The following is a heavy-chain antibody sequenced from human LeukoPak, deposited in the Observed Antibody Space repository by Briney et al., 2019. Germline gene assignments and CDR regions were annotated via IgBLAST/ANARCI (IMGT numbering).Heavy chain of an antibody. D-gene: IGHD2-2*01. J-gene: IGHJ4*02. CDR2: ISYDGSNK. CDR1: GFTFSSYA. Sequence: GGSLRLSCAASGFTFSSYAMHWVRQAPGKGLEWVAVISYDGSNKYYADSVKGRFTISRDNSKNTLYLQMNSLRAEDTAVYYCAKDRGIYCSSTSCYGEFDYWGQGTLVTVSS. CDR3: AKDRGIYCSSTSCYGEFDY. V-gene: IGHV3-30-3*01.